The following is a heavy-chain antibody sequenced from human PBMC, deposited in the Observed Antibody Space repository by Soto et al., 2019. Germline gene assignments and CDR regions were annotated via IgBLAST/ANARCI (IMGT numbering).Heavy chain of an antibody. CDR1: GFTFRNYA. J-gene: IGHJ3*02. D-gene: IGHD3-10*01. Sequence: EVQLLESGGGLVQPGGSLRLSCAVSGFTFRNYAMTWVRQAPGKGLEWVSGISGSGGGTYYAGSVKGRFTISRDNSRNTLDLEMNSLRADDTAVYYCAKGAGSGTYSKRLRDALDIWGQGTKVTVSS. CDR3: AKGAGSGTYSKRLRDALDI. V-gene: IGHV3-23*01. CDR2: ISGSGGGT.